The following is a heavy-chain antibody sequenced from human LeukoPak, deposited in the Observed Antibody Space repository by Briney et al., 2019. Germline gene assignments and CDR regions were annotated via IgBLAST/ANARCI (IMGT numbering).Heavy chain of an antibody. CDR1: GFTFSSHW. V-gene: IGHV3-74*01. Sequence: GGSLRLSCADSGFTFSSHWMHWVRQAPGKGLVWVSRIKYDASSTSYADSVKGRFTISRDNGKNTLYLQMNSLRAEDTAVYYCARGATYAYYQDYWGQGTLVTVSS. CDR2: IKYDASST. J-gene: IGHJ4*02. CDR3: ARGATYAYYQDY. D-gene: IGHD1-26*01.